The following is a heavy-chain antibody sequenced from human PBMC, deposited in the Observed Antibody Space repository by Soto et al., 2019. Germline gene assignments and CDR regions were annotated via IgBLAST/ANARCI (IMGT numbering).Heavy chain of an antibody. CDR3: APSFGALDY. V-gene: IGHV3-30*03. CDR1: GFTFSSYG. J-gene: IGHJ4*02. CDR2: ISYDGSNK. D-gene: IGHD3-10*01. Sequence: QVQLVESGGGVVQPGRSLRLSCAASGFTFSSYGMHWVRQAPGKGLEWVAVISYDGSNKYYADSVKGRFTISRDNSKNTLYLQMNSRRAEATAVYYCAPSFGALDYWGQGTLVTVSS.